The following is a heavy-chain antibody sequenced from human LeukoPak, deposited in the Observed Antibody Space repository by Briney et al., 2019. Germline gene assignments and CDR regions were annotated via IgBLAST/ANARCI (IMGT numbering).Heavy chain of an antibody. CDR1: GGSISSGDYY. Sequence: PSQTLSLTCTVSGGSISSGDYYWSWLRQPPGKGLEWIAYIYYSGSTYYNPSLKSRVTISVDTSKNQFSLKLSSVTAADTAVYYCGGGIGVRGVNVYYYYGMDVWGQGTRVSVSS. J-gene: IGHJ6*02. CDR2: IYYSGST. V-gene: IGHV4-30-4*01. CDR3: GGGIGVRGVNVYYYYGMDV. D-gene: IGHD3-10*01.